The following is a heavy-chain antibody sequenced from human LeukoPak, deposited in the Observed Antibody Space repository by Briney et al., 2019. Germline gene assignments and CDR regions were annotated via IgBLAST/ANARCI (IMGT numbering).Heavy chain of an antibody. CDR1: GYTFTSYG. D-gene: IGHD2-2*01. CDR2: ISAYNGNT. CDR3: ARVRVVVPAALIGGFGY. J-gene: IGHJ4*02. Sequence: GASVKVSCTASGYTFTSYGISWVRQAPGQGLEWMGWISAYNGNTNYAQKLQGRVTMTTDTSTSTAYMELRSLRSDDTAVYYCARVRVVVPAALIGGFGYWGQGTLVTVSS. V-gene: IGHV1-18*01.